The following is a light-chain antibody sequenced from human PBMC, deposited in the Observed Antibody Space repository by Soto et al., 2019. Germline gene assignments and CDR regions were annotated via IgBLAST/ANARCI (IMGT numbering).Light chain of an antibody. CDR1: SSDIGVYNY. V-gene: IGLV2-8*01. CDR3: SSYAGSNNLYV. Sequence: QSALTQPPSASGSPGQSVTISCTGTSSDIGVYNYVSWYQQHPGKAPKLMIYEVSERPSGVPDRFSGYKSGNTASLTVSGLQTEDEDDYYCSSYAGSNNLYVFGTGTKLTVL. CDR2: EVS. J-gene: IGLJ1*01.